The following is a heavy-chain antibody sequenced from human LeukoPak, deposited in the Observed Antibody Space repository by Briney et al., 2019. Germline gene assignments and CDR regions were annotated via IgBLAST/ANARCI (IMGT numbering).Heavy chain of an antibody. D-gene: IGHD5-12*01. Sequence: GGSLRLSCAASGFTFSTYAMSWVRQAPGKGLEWVSAISGSGGSTYYADSVKGRFTISRDNSKNTLYLQMNSLRAEDTAVYYCAKSALFNSGYAYFDYWGQGTLVTVSS. CDR2: ISGSGGST. CDR1: GFTFSTYA. J-gene: IGHJ4*02. V-gene: IGHV3-23*01. CDR3: AKSALFNSGYAYFDY.